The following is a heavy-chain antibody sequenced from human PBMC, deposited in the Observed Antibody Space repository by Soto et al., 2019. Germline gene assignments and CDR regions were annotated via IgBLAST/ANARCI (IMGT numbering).Heavy chain of an antibody. Sequence: QVQLVQSGAEVKKPGASVKVSCKACGYTFTSYAMHWVRQAPGERLEWMGWINADNGNTKYSQKFQGRVTITRDTSASTAYMELSSLRSEDTAVYYCARGHYDILTGYFWFDSWGQGTLVTVSS. V-gene: IGHV1-3*01. D-gene: IGHD3-9*01. J-gene: IGHJ5*01. CDR2: INADNGNT. CDR1: GYTFTSYA. CDR3: ARGHYDILTGYFWFDS.